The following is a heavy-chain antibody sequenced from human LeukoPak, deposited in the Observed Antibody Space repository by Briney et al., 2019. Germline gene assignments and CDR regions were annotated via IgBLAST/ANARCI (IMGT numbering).Heavy chain of an antibody. CDR1: GFTFSDYY. Sequence: GGSLRLSCAASGFTFSDYYMSWIRQAPGKGLEWVSYISSSSTHTNYADSVKGRFTTSRDNAKNSLYLLMNSLRAEDTAVYYCAKGHYGSGSPDYFDYWGQGTLVTVSS. J-gene: IGHJ4*02. V-gene: IGHV3-11*06. CDR2: ISSSSTHT. CDR3: AKGHYGSGSPDYFDY. D-gene: IGHD3-10*01.